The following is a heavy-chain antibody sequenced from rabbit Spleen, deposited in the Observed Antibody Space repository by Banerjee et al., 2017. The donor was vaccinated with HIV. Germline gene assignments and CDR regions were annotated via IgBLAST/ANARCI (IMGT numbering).Heavy chain of an antibody. J-gene: IGHJ6*01. CDR2: IAGDSSAFT. D-gene: IGHD8-1*01. V-gene: IGHV1S45*01. CDR3: ARDSGSSFSSYGMDL. Sequence: QEQLVESGGDLVKPGASLTLTCTASGFSFSGSYWICWVRQAPGKGLEWISCIAGDSSAFTYSATWAKGRFTCSKTSSTTVTLQMTSLTVADTATYFCARDSGSSFSSYGMDLWGQGTLVTVS. CDR1: GFSFSGSYW.